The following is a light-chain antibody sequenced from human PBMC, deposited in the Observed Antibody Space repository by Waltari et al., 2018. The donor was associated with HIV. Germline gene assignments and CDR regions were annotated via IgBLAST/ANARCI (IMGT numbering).Light chain of an antibody. V-gene: IGKV3-20*01. CDR3: QQYAYSIT. CDR2: AAS. Sequence: EVVLTQSPGTLSLSPGERGTLSCRASLSFSDTYLAWYQQKPGQAPRLLSYAASRRATGIPDRFSGTGSGTDFTLTISSLEPEDFALYYCQQYAYSITFGQGTRLEIK. CDR1: LSFSDTY. J-gene: IGKJ5*01.